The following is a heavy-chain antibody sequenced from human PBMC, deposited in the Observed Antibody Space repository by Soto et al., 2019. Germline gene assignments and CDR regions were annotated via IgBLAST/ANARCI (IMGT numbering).Heavy chain of an antibody. D-gene: IGHD5-18*01. V-gene: IGHV5-51*01. CDR2: IYPGDSDT. CDR3: ARQSKRYSYGYELSY. CDR1: GYSFTSYW. J-gene: IGHJ4*02. Sequence: GESLKISCKGSGYSFTSYWIGWVRQMPGKGLEWMGIIYPGDSDTRYSPSFQGQVTISADKSISTAYLQWSSLKASDTATYYCARQSKRYSYGYELSYWGQGTLVTVSS.